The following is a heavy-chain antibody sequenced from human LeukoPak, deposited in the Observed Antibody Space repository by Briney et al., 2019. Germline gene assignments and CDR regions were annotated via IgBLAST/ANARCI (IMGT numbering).Heavy chain of an antibody. CDR1: GFTFSSYW. CDR3: ARVLDSGSSRYQAFPY. Sequence: PGGSLRLSCAASGFTFSSYWMTWVRQAPGKGLEWVANIKQDGSEKYYVDSVKGRFTIFRDNAKISLYLQMNSLRGEDTALYYCARVLDSGSSRYQAFPYWSQGTLLTVS. J-gene: IGHJ4*02. V-gene: IGHV3-7*01. D-gene: IGHD2-15*01. CDR2: IKQDGSEK.